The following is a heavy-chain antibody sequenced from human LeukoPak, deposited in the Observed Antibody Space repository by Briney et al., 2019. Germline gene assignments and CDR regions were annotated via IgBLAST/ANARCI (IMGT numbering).Heavy chain of an antibody. CDR2: IWYDGSNK. CDR3: ARDRNVVVVAATPLFDY. D-gene: IGHD2-15*01. J-gene: IGHJ4*02. Sequence: GRSLRLSCVASGFTFSSYGMHWVRQAPGKGLEWVAVIWYDGSNKYYADSVKGRFTISRDNSKNTLYLQMNSLRAEDTAVYYCARDRNVVVVAATPLFDYWGQGTLVTVSS. CDR1: GFTFSSYG. V-gene: IGHV3-33*01.